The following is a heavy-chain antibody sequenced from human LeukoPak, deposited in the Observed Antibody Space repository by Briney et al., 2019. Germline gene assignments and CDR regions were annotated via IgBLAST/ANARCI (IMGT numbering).Heavy chain of an antibody. CDR3: ARATGEYSSSRPLDY. D-gene: IGHD6-6*01. CDR1: GGSISSYF. Sequence: SETLSLTCTVSGGSISSYFWSWLRQPPGKGLEWIGYIYYSGSTNYNPSLKSRVTISVDTSKNQFSLKLSSVTAADTAVYYCARATGEYSSSRPLDYWGQGTLVTASS. V-gene: IGHV4-59*01. J-gene: IGHJ4*02. CDR2: IYYSGST.